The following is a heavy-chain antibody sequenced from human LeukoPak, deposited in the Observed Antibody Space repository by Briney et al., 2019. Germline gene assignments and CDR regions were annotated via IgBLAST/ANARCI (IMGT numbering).Heavy chain of an antibody. Sequence: SETLSLTCAVYGGSFSGYYWSWIRQPPGKGLEWIGEINHSGSTNYNPSLKSRVTISVDTSKNQFSLKLSSVTAADTAVYYCARVEHSNSGFFDYWGQGTLVTVSS. J-gene: IGHJ4*02. D-gene: IGHD4-11*01. CDR3: ARVEHSNSGFFDY. CDR2: INHSGST. CDR1: GGSFSGYY. V-gene: IGHV4-34*01.